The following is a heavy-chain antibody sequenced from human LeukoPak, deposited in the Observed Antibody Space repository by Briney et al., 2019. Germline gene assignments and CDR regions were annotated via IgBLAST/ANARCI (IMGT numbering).Heavy chain of an antibody. Sequence: GGSLRLSCAASGFTVSSNYMSWVRQAPGKGLEWVSVIYSGGSTYYADSVKGRFTISRDNSKNTLYLQMNSLRDDDTAVYYCTRDRGWQQFDYWGQGTLVTVSS. D-gene: IGHD5-24*01. CDR2: IYSGGST. V-gene: IGHV3-66*01. J-gene: IGHJ4*02. CDR3: TRDRGWQQFDY. CDR1: GFTVSSNY.